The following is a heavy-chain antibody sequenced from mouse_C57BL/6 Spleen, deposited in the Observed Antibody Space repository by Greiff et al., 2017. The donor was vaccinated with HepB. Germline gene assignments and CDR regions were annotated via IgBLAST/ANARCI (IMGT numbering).Heavy chain of an antibody. J-gene: IGHJ2*01. CDR1: GFNIKNTY. V-gene: IGHV14-3*01. Sequence: EVKLQESVAELVRPGASVKLSCTASGFNIKNTYMHWVKQRPEQGLEWFGRIDPANGNTKYAPKFQGKATITADTPAHTAYLQLSSLTSEDTAIYCCARIYYDYDVDYWVQGTTLTVSS. CDR2: IDPANGNT. CDR3: ARIYYDYDVDY. D-gene: IGHD2-4*01.